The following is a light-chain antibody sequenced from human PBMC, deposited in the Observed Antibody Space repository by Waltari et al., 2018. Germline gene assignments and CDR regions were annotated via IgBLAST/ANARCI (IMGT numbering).Light chain of an antibody. Sequence: DIVMTQSPDSLALSLGERASINCRSNQSVLNNSDKKNSLAWYQQKPGQPPRRLIYRASTREAGVPDRFSGSGSGTDFALTISSLQAEDVAVYYCQQYYSARRTFGQGTKVEV. CDR2: RAS. CDR3: QQYYSARRT. CDR1: QSVLNNSDKKNS. J-gene: IGKJ1*01. V-gene: IGKV4-1*01.